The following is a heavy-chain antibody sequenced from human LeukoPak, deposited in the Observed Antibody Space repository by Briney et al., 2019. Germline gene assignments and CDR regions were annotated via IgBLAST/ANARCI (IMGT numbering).Heavy chain of an antibody. Sequence: PGGSLRLSCAASGFTFSSYAMHWVRQAPGKGLEWVAVISYDGSNKYYADSVKGRFTISRDNSKNTLYLQMNSLRAEDTAVYYCARGLQDLDYWGQGTLVTVSS. D-gene: IGHD4-11*01. CDR2: ISYDGSNK. CDR1: GFTFSSYA. J-gene: IGHJ4*02. V-gene: IGHV3-30*04. CDR3: ARGLQDLDY.